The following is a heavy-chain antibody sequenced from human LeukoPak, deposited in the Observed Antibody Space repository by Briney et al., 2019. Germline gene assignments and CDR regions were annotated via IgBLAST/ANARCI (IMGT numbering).Heavy chain of an antibody. CDR3: ARGGDGEIIYHYYYYMDV. CDR2: IKQDGSEK. Sequence: PGGSLRLSCAASGFTFSSYWMSWVRQAPGKGLEWVANIKQDGSEKYYVDSVKGRFTISRDNAKNSLYLQMNSLRAEDTAVYYCARGGDGEIIYHYYYYMDVWGKGTTVTVSS. CDR1: GFTFSSYW. D-gene: IGHD5-24*01. J-gene: IGHJ6*03. V-gene: IGHV3-7*01.